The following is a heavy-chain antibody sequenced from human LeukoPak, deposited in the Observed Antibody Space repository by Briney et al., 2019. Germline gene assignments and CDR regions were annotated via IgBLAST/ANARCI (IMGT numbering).Heavy chain of an antibody. J-gene: IGHJ6*03. CDR2: ITSSSSYI. Sequence: GGSLRLSCVASGFTFNTYNMNWVRQAPGKGLEWVSSITSSSSYIYYADLVKGRFTISRDNAKSSLYLQMNSLRDEDTAVYYCARDPYSGNYGDYYYYYMDVWGKGTTVTISS. D-gene: IGHD1-26*01. CDR3: ARDPYSGNYGDYYYYYMDV. V-gene: IGHV3-21*01. CDR1: GFTFNTYN.